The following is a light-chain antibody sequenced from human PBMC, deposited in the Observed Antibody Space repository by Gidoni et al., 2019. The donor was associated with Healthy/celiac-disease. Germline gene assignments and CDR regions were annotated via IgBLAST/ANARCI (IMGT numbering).Light chain of an antibody. Sequence: ELVLTQSPGTLSLSPGERATLSCRASQSVSNSYLAWYQQKPGQAPRLLIYGASSRATGSPDRVSGSGSGTDFTLTISRLEPEDYAVYYCQQYGSSPPYTFGQGTKLEIK. J-gene: IGKJ2*01. V-gene: IGKV3-20*01. CDR2: GAS. CDR1: QSVSNSY. CDR3: QQYGSSPPYT.